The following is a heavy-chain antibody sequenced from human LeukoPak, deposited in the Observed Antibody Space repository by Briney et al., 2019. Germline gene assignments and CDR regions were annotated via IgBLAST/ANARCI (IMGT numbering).Heavy chain of an antibody. CDR2: IRYDGNNK. J-gene: IGHJ4*02. V-gene: IGHV3-30*02. D-gene: IGHD1-14*01. Sequence: PGGSLRLSCAASGFTFSSYWMSWVPQAPGKGLDWVSFIRYDGNNKLYADSVKGRFTISRDNSKNTLYLHINSLRAEDTAVYYCVKDNPLDYWGQGTLVIVSS. CDR1: GFTFSSYW. CDR3: VKDNPLDY.